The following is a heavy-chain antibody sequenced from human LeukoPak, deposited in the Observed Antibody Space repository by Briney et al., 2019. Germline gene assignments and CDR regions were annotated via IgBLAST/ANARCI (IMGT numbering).Heavy chain of an antibody. CDR2: IYYSGST. V-gene: IGHV4-59*01. D-gene: IGHD1-7*01. Sequence: PSETLSLTCTVSGGSISSYYWSWIRQPAGKGLEWIGYIYYSGSTNYNPSLKSRVTISVDTSKNQFSLKLSSVTAADTAVYYCARVSWNWSLDYWGQGTLVTVSS. J-gene: IGHJ4*02. CDR3: ARVSWNWSLDY. CDR1: GGSISSYY.